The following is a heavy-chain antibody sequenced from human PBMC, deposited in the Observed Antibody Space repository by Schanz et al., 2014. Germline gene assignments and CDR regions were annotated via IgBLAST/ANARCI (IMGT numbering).Heavy chain of an antibody. CDR1: GFTFSSYA. CDR2: ISDSGGSK. J-gene: IGHJ2*01. CDR3: PREMGSALLRYFDL. D-gene: IGHD1-26*01. Sequence: EVQLVESGGALVQPGGSLRLSCVASGFTFSSYAMNWVRQAPGKGLEWVSGISDSGGSKYYVDSVEGRFTISRDNSKNPLYLQMNNMSAEATAVYYCPREMGSALLRYFDLWGRGTLVTVSS. V-gene: IGHV3-23*04.